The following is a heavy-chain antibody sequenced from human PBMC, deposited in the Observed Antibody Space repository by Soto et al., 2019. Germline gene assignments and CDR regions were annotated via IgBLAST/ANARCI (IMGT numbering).Heavy chain of an antibody. Sequence: GSLRLSCAASGLTFSSYTMNWVRQAPGRGLEWVSAISGSGGSTYYADSVKGRFTISRDNSKNTLWLQMNSLRVEDTAVYYCTICQITPGVPGWCNRFDPWGQGTLVTVSS. J-gene: IGHJ5*02. D-gene: IGHD2-2*01. CDR1: GLTFSSYT. CDR3: TICQITPGVPGWCNRFDP. CDR2: ISGSGGST. V-gene: IGHV3-23*01.